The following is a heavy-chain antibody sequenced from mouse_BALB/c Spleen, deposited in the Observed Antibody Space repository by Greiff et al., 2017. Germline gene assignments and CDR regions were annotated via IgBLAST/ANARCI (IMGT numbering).Heavy chain of an antibody. J-gene: IGHJ1*01. Sequence: EVQLQQSGPGLVKPSQSLSLTCTVTGYSITSDYAWNWIRQFPGNKLEWMGYISYSGSTSYNPSLKSRISITRDTSKNQFFLQLNSVTTEDTATYYCARNYGSSYWYFDVWGAGTTVTVSS. D-gene: IGHD1-1*01. V-gene: IGHV3-2*02. CDR2: ISYSGST. CDR3: ARNYGSSYWYFDV. CDR1: GYSITSDYA.